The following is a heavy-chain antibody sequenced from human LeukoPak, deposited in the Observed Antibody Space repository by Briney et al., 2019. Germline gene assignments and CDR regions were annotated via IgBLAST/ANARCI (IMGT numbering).Heavy chain of an antibody. V-gene: IGHV3-66*01. CDR3: ARGRPAHYFDS. CDR1: GFTFSTYA. CDR2: IYSGGYT. Sequence: GGSLRLSCAASGFTFSTYAMSWVRQAPGKGLEWLSVIYSGGYTYYADSVKGRFFISRDISENMVYLQMNSLSVEDTAVYFCARGRPAHYFDSWGPGTLVTVS. D-gene: IGHD6-6*01. J-gene: IGHJ4*02.